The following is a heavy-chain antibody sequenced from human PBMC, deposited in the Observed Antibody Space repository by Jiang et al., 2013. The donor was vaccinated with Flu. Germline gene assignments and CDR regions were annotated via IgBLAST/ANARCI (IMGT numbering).Heavy chain of an antibody. CDR2: TYYRSKWYN. CDR1: GDSVSSNSAA. Sequence: SLTCAISGDSVSSNSAAWNWIRQSPSRGLEWLGRTYYRSKWYNDYAVSVKSRITINPDTSKNQFSLQLNSVTPEDTAVYYCARVPLKGYYDSSGYYYFDYWGQGTLVTVSS. J-gene: IGHJ4*02. D-gene: IGHD3-22*01. CDR3: ARVPLKGYYDSSGYYYFDY. V-gene: IGHV6-1*01.